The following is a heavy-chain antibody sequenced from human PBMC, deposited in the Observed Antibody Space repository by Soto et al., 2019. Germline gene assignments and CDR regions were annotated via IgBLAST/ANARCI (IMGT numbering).Heavy chain of an antibody. J-gene: IGHJ4*02. D-gene: IGHD6-19*01. CDR1: GGSISSSGYC. V-gene: IGHV4-39*01. CDR2: IYYSGST. CDR3: ARHTRDYLTPGTAVAGTFDY. Sequence: PSEILSLTCTVSGGSISSSGYCWGWIRQPPGKGLEWIGTIYYSGSTYYNPSLKSRVTISVDTSKNQFSLKLNSVTAADTAVYYCARHTRDYLTPGTAVAGTFDYWGQGTLVTVSS.